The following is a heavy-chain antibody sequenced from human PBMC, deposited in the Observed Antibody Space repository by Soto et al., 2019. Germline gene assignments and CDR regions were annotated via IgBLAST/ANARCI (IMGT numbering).Heavy chain of an antibody. CDR2: ISAYNGNT. CDR3: ARGDWNYPYNWFDP. J-gene: IGHJ5*02. CDR1: GYNFTSYG. V-gene: IGHV1-18*01. D-gene: IGHD1-7*01. Sequence: ASVKVSCKDSGYNFTSYGISWVRQAPGQGLEWMGWISAYNGNTNYAQKLQGRVTMTTDTSTSTAYMELRSLRSDDTAVYYCARGDWNYPYNWFDPWGQGTLVTVSS.